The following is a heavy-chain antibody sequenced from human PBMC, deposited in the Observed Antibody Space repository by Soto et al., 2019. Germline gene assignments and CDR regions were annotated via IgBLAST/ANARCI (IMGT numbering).Heavy chain of an antibody. D-gene: IGHD1-1*01. J-gene: IGHJ4*02. Sequence: GGSLRLSCEASGFTFPDYWMTWVRQAPGRGLEWVANIEKNGGQKYYMDSVKGRFTISRDNTNNSLSLQMSSLRAEDTAVYYCARTGTTHYLGQGTLVTVSS. CDR2: IEKNGGQK. V-gene: IGHV3-7*05. CDR1: GFTFPDYW. CDR3: ARTGTTHY.